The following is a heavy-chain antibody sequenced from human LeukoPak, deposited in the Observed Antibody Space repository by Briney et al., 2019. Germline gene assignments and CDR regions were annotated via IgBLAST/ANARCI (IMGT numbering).Heavy chain of an antibody. CDR3: AREVDYYDSSGYYSSDY. CDR1: GFTFSSYW. CDR2: INTDGSST. D-gene: IGHD3-22*01. V-gene: IGHV3-74*01. J-gene: IGHJ4*02. Sequence: GGSLRLSCAASGFTFSSYWMHWVRQAPGKGLVWVSRINTDGSSTSYADSVKGRFTISRDNAKNTLYLQMNSLRAEDTAVYYCAREVDYYDSSGYYSSDYWGQGTLVTVSS.